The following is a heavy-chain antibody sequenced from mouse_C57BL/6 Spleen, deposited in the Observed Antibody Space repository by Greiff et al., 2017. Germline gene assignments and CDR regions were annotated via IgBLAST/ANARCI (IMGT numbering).Heavy chain of an antibody. Sequence: EVMLVESGGGLVKPGGSLKLSCAASGFTFSSYAMSWVRQTPEKRLEWVATISDGGSYTYYPDNVKGRFTISRDNAKNNLYLQMSHLKSEDTAMYYCARGTTTVVARNAMDYWGQGTSVTVSS. J-gene: IGHJ4*01. D-gene: IGHD1-1*01. CDR1: GFTFSSYA. CDR2: ISDGGSYT. V-gene: IGHV5-4*03. CDR3: ARGTTTVVARNAMDY.